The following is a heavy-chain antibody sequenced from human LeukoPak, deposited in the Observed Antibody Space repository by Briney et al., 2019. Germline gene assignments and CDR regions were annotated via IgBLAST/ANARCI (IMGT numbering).Heavy chain of an antibody. D-gene: IGHD2-15*01. Sequence: PSETLSLTCAVSGGSISSGGYSWSWIRQPPGKGLEWIGYIYHSGSTYYNPSLKSRDTISVDRPKNQYSLKLSSVTAADTAVYYCARGGWFSAFDIWGQGTMVTVSS. V-gene: IGHV4-30-2*01. CDR1: GGSISSGGYS. J-gene: IGHJ3*02. CDR3: ARGGWFSAFDI. CDR2: IYHSGST.